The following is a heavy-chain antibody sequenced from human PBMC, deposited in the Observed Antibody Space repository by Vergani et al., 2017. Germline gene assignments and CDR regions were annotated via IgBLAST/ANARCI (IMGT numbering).Heavy chain of an antibody. CDR3: MRVLDAVDHHVRPKWNPPRTRRCTMAVDKSRNQFSLTLNSVTATDTAIYFCARVNTETNGHLYYYYYMDV. D-gene: IGHD2-8*02. J-gene: IGHJ6*03. V-gene: IGHV4-34*01. Sequence: QVQLQQWGGGLLKPSETLSLTCVVNGGSFTSYHWTWIRQSPGEGLEWVGDIDHTGRPDYNPSLKSRLTMSVDKSRNQFSLTLSSVTATDTAIYFWMRVLDAVDHHVRPKWNPPRTRRCTMAVDKSRNQFSLTLNSVTATDTAIYFCARVNTETNGHLYYYYYMDVWGQGTAVTVS. CDR1: GGSFTSYH. CDR2: IDHTGRP.